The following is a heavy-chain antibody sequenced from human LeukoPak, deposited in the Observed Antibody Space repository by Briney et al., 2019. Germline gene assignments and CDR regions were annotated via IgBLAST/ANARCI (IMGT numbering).Heavy chain of an antibody. J-gene: IGHJ4*02. Sequence: SETLSLTCTVSGGSISSGSYYWSWIRQPAGKGLEWIGRIYTSGSTNYNPSLKSRVTISVDTSKNQFSLKLSSVTAADTAVYYCAGGDPSGPFDYWGQGTLVTVSS. CDR2: IYTSGST. CDR3: AGGDPSGPFDY. D-gene: IGHD3-10*01. CDR1: GGSISSGSYY. V-gene: IGHV4-61*02.